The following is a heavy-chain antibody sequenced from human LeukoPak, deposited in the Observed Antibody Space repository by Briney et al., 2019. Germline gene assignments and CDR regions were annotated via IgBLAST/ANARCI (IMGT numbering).Heavy chain of an antibody. D-gene: IGHD5-24*01. V-gene: IGHV3-30*02. J-gene: IGHJ4*02. CDR3: AKGGGASITYFDS. Sequence: GGSLRLSCAASGFSFSSYGVHWARQAPGKGLEWVAFIRYDGNNKYYADSVKGRFTISRDNSKNTLYLQMNSLRAEDTAVYYCAKGGGASITYFDSWGQGALVTVSS. CDR2: IRYDGNNK. CDR1: GFSFSSYG.